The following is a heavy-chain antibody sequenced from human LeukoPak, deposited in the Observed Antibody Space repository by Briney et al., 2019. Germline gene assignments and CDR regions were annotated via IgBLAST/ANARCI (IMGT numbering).Heavy chain of an antibody. D-gene: IGHD4-17*01. V-gene: IGHV3-21*06. CDR1: GFTFSTYS. Sequence: GGSLRLSCAASGFTFSTYSMNWVRQAPGKGLEWVSSISSSSTYIYYADPVKGRFTISIDNAKNSLYLQMNSLRAEDTAVYYCGTWTTVASYFDYWGQGTLVTVSS. CDR2: ISSSSTYI. CDR3: GTWTTVASYFDY. J-gene: IGHJ4*02.